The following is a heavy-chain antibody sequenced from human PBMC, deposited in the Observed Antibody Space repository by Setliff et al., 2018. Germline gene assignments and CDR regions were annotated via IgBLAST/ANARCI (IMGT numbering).Heavy chain of an antibody. CDR1: GFTFSSYS. Sequence: PGGSLRLSCAASGFTFSSYSMNWVRQAPGKGLEWVSSISGSSSYIYYADSVKGRFTISRDNAKNSLYLQMNSLRAEDTAVYYCARALDSSGYYHAFDIWGQGTMVTVSS. CDR2: ISGSSSYI. J-gene: IGHJ3*02. D-gene: IGHD3-22*01. V-gene: IGHV3-21*01. CDR3: ARALDSSGYYHAFDI.